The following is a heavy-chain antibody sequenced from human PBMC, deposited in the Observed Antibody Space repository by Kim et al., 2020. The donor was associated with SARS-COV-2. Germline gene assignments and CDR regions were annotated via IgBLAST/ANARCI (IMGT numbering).Heavy chain of an antibody. CDR3: VREGYSPGRYAEYFQH. D-gene: IGHD2-8*02. CDR2: ISWNSGSI. V-gene: IGHV3-9*01. J-gene: IGHJ1*01. CDR1: GFTFDDYA. Sequence: GGSLRLSCAASGFTFDDYAMHWVRQAPGKGLEWVSAISWNSGSINYADSVKGRFTISRDNDKNSLFLQMNSLRPEDTALYYCVREGYSPGRYAEYFQHWGQGTLVTVSS.